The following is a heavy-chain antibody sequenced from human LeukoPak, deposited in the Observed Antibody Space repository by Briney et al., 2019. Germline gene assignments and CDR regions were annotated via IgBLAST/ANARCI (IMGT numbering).Heavy chain of an antibody. CDR2: INHSGST. Sequence: PSETLSLTCAVYGGSFSGYYWSWIRQPPGKGLEWIGEINHSGSTNYNPSLKSRVTISVDTSKNQFSLKLSSVTAADTAVYYCARAYNWNLNSFDPWGQGTLVTVSS. J-gene: IGHJ5*02. D-gene: IGHD1-20*01. V-gene: IGHV4-34*01. CDR3: ARAYNWNLNSFDP. CDR1: GGSFSGYY.